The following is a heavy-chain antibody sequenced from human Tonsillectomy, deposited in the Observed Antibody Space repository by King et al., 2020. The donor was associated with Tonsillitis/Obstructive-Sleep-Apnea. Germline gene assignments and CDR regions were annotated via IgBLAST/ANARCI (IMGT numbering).Heavy chain of an antibody. J-gene: IGHJ5*02. CDR2: INHSGST. CDR1: GGSFSGYY. CDR3: ARGSRFLEWLLGGNWFDP. V-gene: IGHV4-34*01. Sequence: VQLPQWGAGLLKPSETLSLTCAVYGGSFSGYYWSWIRQPPGKGLEWIGEINHSGSTNYNPSLKSRVTISVDTSKNQFSLKLSSVTAADTAVYYCARGSRFLEWLLGGNWFDPWGQGTLVTVSS. D-gene: IGHD3-3*01.